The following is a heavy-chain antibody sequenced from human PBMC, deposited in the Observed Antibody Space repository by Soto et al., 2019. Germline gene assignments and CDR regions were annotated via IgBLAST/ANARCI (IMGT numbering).Heavy chain of an antibody. CDR3: ARDRAYGMDV. J-gene: IGHJ6*02. CDR1: GFTFSNAW. CDR2: IISSSSYI. Sequence: PGGSLRLSCAASGFTFSNAWMNWVRQAPGKGLEWVSSIISSSSYIYYADSVKGRSTISRDNAKNSLYLQMNSLRAEDTAVYYCARDRAYGMDVWGQGTTVTVSS. V-gene: IGHV3-21*01.